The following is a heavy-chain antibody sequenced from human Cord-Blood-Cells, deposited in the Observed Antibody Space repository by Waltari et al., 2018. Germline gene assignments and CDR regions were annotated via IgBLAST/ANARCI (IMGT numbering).Heavy chain of an antibody. Sequence: QVQLVQSGAEVKKPGSSVKVSCRASGGTFSSSATSWVRQAPGQGLEWMGGIIPIFGTANYAQKFQGRVTITADESTSTAYMELSSLRSEDTAVYYCARDWGTGDYFDYWGQGTLVTVSS. CDR3: ARDWGTGDYFDY. D-gene: IGHD3-16*01. V-gene: IGHV1-69*01. CDR1: GGTFSSSA. CDR2: IIPIFGTA. J-gene: IGHJ4*02.